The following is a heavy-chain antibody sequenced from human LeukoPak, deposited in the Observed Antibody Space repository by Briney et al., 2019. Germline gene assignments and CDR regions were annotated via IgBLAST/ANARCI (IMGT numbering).Heavy chain of an antibody. CDR1: GFTFSSYG. Sequence: GRSLRLSCAAPGFTFSSYGMHWVRQAPGKGLEWVAVISYDGSNKYYADSVKGRFTISRDNSKNTLYLQMNSLRAEDTAVYYCAKDAGLRMAFLLQYYYYGMDVWGQGTTVTVSS. CDR2: ISYDGSNK. J-gene: IGHJ6*02. D-gene: IGHD5-24*01. V-gene: IGHV3-30*18. CDR3: AKDAGLRMAFLLQYYYYGMDV.